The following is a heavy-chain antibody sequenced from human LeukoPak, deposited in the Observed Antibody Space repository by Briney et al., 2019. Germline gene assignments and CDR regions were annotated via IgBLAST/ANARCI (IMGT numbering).Heavy chain of an antibody. Sequence: SETLSLTCTVSGGSISSYYWSWIRQPPGKGLEWIGYIYYSGSTNYNPSLKSRDTISVDTSKNQFSLKLSSVTAADTAVYYCARLHGSGSYTDYWGQGTLVTVSS. CDR2: IYYSGST. CDR3: ARLHGSGSYTDY. V-gene: IGHV4-59*08. J-gene: IGHJ4*02. D-gene: IGHD3-10*01. CDR1: GGSISSYY.